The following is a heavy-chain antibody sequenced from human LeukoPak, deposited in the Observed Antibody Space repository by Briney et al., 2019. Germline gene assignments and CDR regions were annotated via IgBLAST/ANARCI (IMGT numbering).Heavy chain of an antibody. D-gene: IGHD6-13*01. CDR3: ARDVIIAAAGKRGYFQH. CDR2: INPSGGST. CDR1: GYTFTSYY. J-gene: IGHJ1*01. Sequence: GASVKVSCKASGYTFTSYYMHWVRQAPGQGLEWMGIINPSGGSTSYAQKFQGRVTMTRDTSTSTVYMELSSLRSEDTAVYYCARDVIIAAAGKRGYFQHWGQGTLVTVSS. V-gene: IGHV1-46*01.